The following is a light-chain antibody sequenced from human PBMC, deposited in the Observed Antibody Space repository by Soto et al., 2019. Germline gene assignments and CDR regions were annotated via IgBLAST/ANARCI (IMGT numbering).Light chain of an antibody. Sequence: ELGLAQSSGTLSLSPGERANLSCRASQSVSSSYLAWYQQKPGQAPRLLIYGASSRATGIPDRFSGSGSGTDFTLTISRLEPEDFAVYYCQQYGSSLSITFGQGTRLEIK. J-gene: IGKJ5*01. CDR3: QQYGSSLSIT. V-gene: IGKV3-20*01. CDR1: QSVSSSY. CDR2: GAS.